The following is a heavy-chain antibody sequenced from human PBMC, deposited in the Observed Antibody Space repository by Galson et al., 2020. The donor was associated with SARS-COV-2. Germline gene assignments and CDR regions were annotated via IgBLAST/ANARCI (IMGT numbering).Heavy chain of an antibody. J-gene: IGHJ3*02. Sequence: GGSLRLSCAASGFTFSAPAVHWVRQASGKGLEWVGRIRNKANNYATTYAASLKGRFTISRDDSKNMAYLQMNSLSTEDTALYYCASLEYTNIGTAFDIWGQGTMVTVSS. CDR2: IRNKANNYAT. D-gene: IGHD3-3*01. CDR3: ASLEYTNIGTAFDI. CDR1: GFTFSAPA. V-gene: IGHV3-73*01.